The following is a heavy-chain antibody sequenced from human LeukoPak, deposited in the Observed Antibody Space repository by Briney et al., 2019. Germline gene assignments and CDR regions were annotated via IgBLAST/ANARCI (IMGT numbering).Heavy chain of an antibody. Sequence: HSGGSLRLSCAASGFTFSSCGVHWVRQAPGKGLEWVAVIWHDGSNKYYADSVKGRFTISRDNSKNTLYLQMNSLRGEDTAVYYCARAGRHGYNLDAFDMWGRGTMVIVSS. J-gene: IGHJ3*02. V-gene: IGHV3-33*08. CDR1: GFTFSSCG. CDR2: IWHDGSNK. CDR3: ARAGRHGYNLDAFDM. D-gene: IGHD5-24*01.